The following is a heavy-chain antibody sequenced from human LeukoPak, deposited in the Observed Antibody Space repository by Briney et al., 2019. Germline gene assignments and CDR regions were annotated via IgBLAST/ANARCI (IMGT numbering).Heavy chain of an antibody. J-gene: IGHJ4*02. CDR2: INHSGST. D-gene: IGHD1-26*01. V-gene: IGHV4-34*01. CDR3: ARGLIGRAGII. CDR1: GGSFSGYY. Sequence: PSETLSLTCAVYGGSFSGYYWSWIRQPPGKGLERIGEINHSGSTNYNPSLKSRVTISVDTSKNQFSLKLSSVTAADTAVYYCARGLIGRAGIIWGQGTLVTVSS.